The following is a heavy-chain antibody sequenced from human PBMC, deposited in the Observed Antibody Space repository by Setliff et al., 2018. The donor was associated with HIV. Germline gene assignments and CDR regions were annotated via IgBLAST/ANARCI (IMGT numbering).Heavy chain of an antibody. V-gene: IGHV4-61*02. D-gene: IGHD2-21*02. CDR2: AYISESS. J-gene: IGHJ4*02. CDR3: ARGVPLLPPNF. CDR1: GGLISSGSYY. Sequence: SSETLSLTCNVPGGLISSGSYYWSWVRQPAGKGLEWTGRAYISESSHYNPSLKSRVTISVDTSERQFPPRMTSTTAADTAVYYCARGVPLLPPNFWGQGTLVTVSS.